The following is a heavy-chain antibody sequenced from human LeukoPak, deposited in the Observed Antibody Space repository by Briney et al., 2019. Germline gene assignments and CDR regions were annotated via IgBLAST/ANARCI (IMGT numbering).Heavy chain of an antibody. Sequence: GGSLRLSCAASGFTFSSYWTSWVRQAPGKGLEWVANIKQDGSEKYYVDSVKGRFTISRDNAKNSLYLQMNSLRAEDTAVYYCASSGSGSKNTYYYYGMDVWGKGTTVTVSS. D-gene: IGHD3-10*01. J-gene: IGHJ6*04. CDR2: IKQDGSEK. CDR1: GFTFSSYW. V-gene: IGHV3-7*03. CDR3: ASSGSGSKNTYYYYGMDV.